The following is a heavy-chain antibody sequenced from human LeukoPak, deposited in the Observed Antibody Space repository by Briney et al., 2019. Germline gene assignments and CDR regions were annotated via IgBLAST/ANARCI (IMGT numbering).Heavy chain of an antibody. CDR1: GYTFTGYY. V-gene: IGHV1-69*13. D-gene: IGHD3-10*01. Sequence: GASVKVSCKASGYTFTGYYMHWVRQAPGQGLEWMGGIIPIFGTANYAQKFQGRVTITADESTSTAYMELSSLRSEDTAVYYCARESMGWFGDIWGQGTMVTVSS. J-gene: IGHJ3*02. CDR3: ARESMGWFGDI. CDR2: IIPIFGTA.